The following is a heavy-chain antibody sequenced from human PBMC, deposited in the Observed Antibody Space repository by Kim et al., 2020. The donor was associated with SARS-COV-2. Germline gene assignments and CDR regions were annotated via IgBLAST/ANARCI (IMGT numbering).Heavy chain of an antibody. CDR3: ARVFYDSSGYQYYFDY. CDR2: IIPIFGTA. V-gene: IGHV1-69*13. D-gene: IGHD3-22*01. CDR1: GGTFSSYA. J-gene: IGHJ4*02. Sequence: SVKVSCKASGGTFSSYAISWVRQAPGQGLEWMGGIIPIFGTANYAQKFQGRVTITADESTSTAYMELSSLRSEDTAVYYCARVFYDSSGYQYYFDYWGQGTLVTVSS.